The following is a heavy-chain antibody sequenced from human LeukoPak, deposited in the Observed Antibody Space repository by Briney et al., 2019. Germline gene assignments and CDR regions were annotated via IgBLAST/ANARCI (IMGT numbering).Heavy chain of an antibody. D-gene: IGHD3-10*01. V-gene: IGHV3-43D*03. CDR2: ISWDDGRT. Sequence: GGSLRLSCAASGFTFDDYAMHWVRQAPGKGLEWVSLISWDDGRTYYADSVKGRFTISRDNSKNSLYLQMNSLRAEDTALYYCSRGVIIDFYYYYMDVWGKGTTVTVSS. CDR1: GFTFDDYA. CDR3: SRGVIIDFYYYYMDV. J-gene: IGHJ6*03.